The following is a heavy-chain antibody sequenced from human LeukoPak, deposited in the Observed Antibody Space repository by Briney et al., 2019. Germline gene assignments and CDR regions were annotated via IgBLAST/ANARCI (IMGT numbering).Heavy chain of an antibody. CDR1: GGSISSYY. Sequence: PSETLSLTCTVSGGSISSYYWSWIRQPPGKGLEWIGYIFYSGSTNYNSSLKSRVTISIDTTKNQFSLKLSSVTAADTAVYYCARHGSSGPPDYWGQGTLVTVSS. J-gene: IGHJ4*02. CDR2: IFYSGST. CDR3: ARHGSSGPPDY. V-gene: IGHV4-59*08. D-gene: IGHD6-19*01.